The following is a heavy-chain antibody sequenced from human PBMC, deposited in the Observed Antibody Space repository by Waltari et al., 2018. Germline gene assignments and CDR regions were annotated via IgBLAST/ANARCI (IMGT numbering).Heavy chain of an antibody. CDR3: ARGYSSSGY. J-gene: IGHJ4*02. CDR2: ISYDGSNK. Sequence: QVQLVESGGGVVQPGRSLRLSCPASGFTFSSYAMHWVRQAPGKGLEWVAVISYDGSNKYYADSVKGRFTISRDNSKNTLYLQMNSLRAEDTAVYYCARGYSSSGYWGQGTLVTVSS. V-gene: IGHV3-30-3*01. CDR1: GFTFSSYA. D-gene: IGHD6-13*01.